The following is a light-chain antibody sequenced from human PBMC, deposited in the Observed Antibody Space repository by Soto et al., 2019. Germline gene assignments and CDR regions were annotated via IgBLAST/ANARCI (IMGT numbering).Light chain of an antibody. CDR2: GAS. CDR3: QRDDHSPLT. Sequence: EIVLTQSPGTLSLSPGERATLSCRASQSVRSSFLAWYQQKPGQAPRLLIYGASSRGTGIPDRFSGSGYGPHCSVTISRLEPEDFAVYYCQRDDHSPLTFGGGTKVEIK. V-gene: IGKV3-20*01. CDR1: QSVRSSF. J-gene: IGKJ4*01.